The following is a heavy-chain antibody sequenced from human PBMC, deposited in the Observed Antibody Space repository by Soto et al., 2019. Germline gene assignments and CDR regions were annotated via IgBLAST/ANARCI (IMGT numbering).Heavy chain of an antibody. J-gene: IGHJ6*02. CDR2: ISSSSSYI. D-gene: IGHD2-15*01. Sequence: GGSLRLSCAASGFTFSSYSMNWVRQAPGKGLEWVSSISSSSSYIYYADSVKGRFTISRDNAKNSLYLQMNSLRAEDTAVYYCARDPVRGVAAIIPDVWGQGTTVTVSS. CDR1: GFTFSSYS. CDR3: ARDPVRGVAAIIPDV. V-gene: IGHV3-21*01.